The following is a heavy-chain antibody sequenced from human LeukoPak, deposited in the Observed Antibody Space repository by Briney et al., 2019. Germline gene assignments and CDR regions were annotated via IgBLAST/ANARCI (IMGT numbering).Heavy chain of an antibody. CDR2: IYYSGST. CDR3: AGPNRESMVRGVIISPDAFDI. Sequence: SETLSLTCTVSGGSISSGGYYWSWIRQHPGKGLEWIGYIYYSGSTYYNPFLKSRVTISVDTSKNQFSLKLSSVTAADTAVYYCAGPNRESMVRGVIISPDAFDIWGQGTMVTVSS. V-gene: IGHV4-31*03. J-gene: IGHJ3*02. CDR1: GGSISSGGYY. D-gene: IGHD3-10*01.